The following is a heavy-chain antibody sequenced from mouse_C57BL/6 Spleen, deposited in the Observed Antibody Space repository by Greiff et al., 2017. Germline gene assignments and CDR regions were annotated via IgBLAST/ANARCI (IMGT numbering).Heavy chain of an antibody. Sequence: EVQLVESGGGLVQSGRSLRLSCATSGFTFSDFYMEWVRQAPGKGLEWIAASRNKANDYTTEYSASVKGRFIVSRDTSQSILYLQMNALRAEDTAIYYCARDADDGYYGWYFDVWGTGTTVTVSS. CDR2: SRNKANDYTT. J-gene: IGHJ1*03. D-gene: IGHD2-3*01. CDR3: ARDADDGYYGWYFDV. CDR1: GFTFSDFY. V-gene: IGHV7-1*01.